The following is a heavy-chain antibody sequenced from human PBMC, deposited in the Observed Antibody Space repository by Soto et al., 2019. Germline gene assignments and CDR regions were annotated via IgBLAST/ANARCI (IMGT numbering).Heavy chain of an antibody. J-gene: IGHJ6*02. V-gene: IGHV3-33*01. CDR2: IWYDGSNK. CDR3: ARENWVAGTYYYYYGMDV. Sequence: QVQLVESGGGVVQPGRSLRLSCAASGFTFSSYGMHWVRQAPGKGLEWVAVIWYDGSNKYYADSVKGRFTISRDNSKNTLYLQMNSLRAEDTAVYYCARENWVAGTYYYYYGMDVWGQGTTVTVSS. CDR1: GFTFSSYG. D-gene: IGHD6-19*01.